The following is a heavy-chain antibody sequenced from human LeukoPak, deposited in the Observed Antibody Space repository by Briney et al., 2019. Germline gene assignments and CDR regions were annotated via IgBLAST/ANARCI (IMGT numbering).Heavy chain of an antibody. CDR3: ARAATVVTLDY. CDR2: IIPIFGTA. CDR1: GGTFSSYA. V-gene: IGHV1-69*13. J-gene: IGHJ4*02. Sequence: SVKVSCKASGGTFSSYAISWVRQAPGQGLEWMGGIIPIFGTANYAQKFQGRVTITADESTSTAYMELSSVTAADTAVYYCARAATVVTLDYWGQGTLVTVSS. D-gene: IGHD4-23*01.